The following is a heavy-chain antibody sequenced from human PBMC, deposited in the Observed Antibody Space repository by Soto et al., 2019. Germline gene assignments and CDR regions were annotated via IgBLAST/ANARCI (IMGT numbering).Heavy chain of an antibody. CDR3: ARDQFWTTLGMDV. CDR1: GGSISSYY. V-gene: IGHV4-59*01. Sequence: KPSETLSLTCTVSGGSISSYYWSWIRQPPGKGLEWIGYIYYSGSTNYNPSLKSRVTISVDTSKNQFSLKLSSVTAADTAVYYCARDQFWTTLGMDVWGQGTTVTVS. D-gene: IGHD4-17*01. J-gene: IGHJ6*02. CDR2: IYYSGST.